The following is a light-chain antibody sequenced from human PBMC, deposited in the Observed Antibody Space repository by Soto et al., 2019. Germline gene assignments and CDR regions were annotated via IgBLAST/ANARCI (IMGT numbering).Light chain of an antibody. CDR1: RSNIGARYD. CDR2: GNS. Sequence: QSVLTQPTSVSGAPGQRVTISCTGSRSNIGARYDVPWYQQLPGTAPKLLIFGNSDRPSGVPDRFSGSKSGTSASLAITGLQAEDEADYYCQSYDSSLSGSVFGGGTKLTVL. V-gene: IGLV1-40*01. J-gene: IGLJ3*02. CDR3: QSYDSSLSGSV.